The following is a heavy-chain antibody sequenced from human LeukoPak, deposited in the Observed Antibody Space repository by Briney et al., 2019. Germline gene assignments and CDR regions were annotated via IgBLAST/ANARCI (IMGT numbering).Heavy chain of an antibody. CDR1: GYTFTSYD. CDR3: ASLGIATLYYYYYGMDV. V-gene: IGHV1-8*01. CDR2: MNPNSGNT. J-gene: IGHJ6*02. Sequence: ASVKVSCKASGYTFTSYDINWVRQATGQGLEWMGWMNPNSGNTGYAQKFQGRVTMTRNTSISTAYMELSSLRSEDTAVYYCASLGIATLYYYYYGMDVWGQGTTVTVSS. D-gene: IGHD6-13*01.